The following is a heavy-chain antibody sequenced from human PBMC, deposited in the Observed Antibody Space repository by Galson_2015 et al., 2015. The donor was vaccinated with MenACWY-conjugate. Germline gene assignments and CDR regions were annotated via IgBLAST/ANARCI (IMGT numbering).Heavy chain of an antibody. V-gene: IGHV4-39*01. J-gene: IGHJ5*02. CDR2: IYYSGST. CDR1: GGSISSSSYY. CDR3: AKVYGSGIYGSAANP. Sequence: SETLSLTCTVSGGSISSSSYYWGWIRQPPGKGLEWIGSIYYSGSTYYNPSLKSRVTISVDTSKNQFSLKLSSVTAADTAVYYCAKVYGSGIYGSAANPWGQGTLVTVSS. D-gene: IGHD3-10*01.